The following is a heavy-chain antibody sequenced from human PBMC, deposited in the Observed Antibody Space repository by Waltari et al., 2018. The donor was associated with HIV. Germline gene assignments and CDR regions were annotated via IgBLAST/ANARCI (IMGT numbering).Heavy chain of an antibody. D-gene: IGHD3-22*01. J-gene: IGHJ4*02. CDR1: GFTFRHFA. CDR3: ARGGYYYDISGYYHY. CDR2: IWYDGENK. Sequence: QVQLVESGGGVVQPGRSLRLSCAASGFTFRHFAMHWVRQAPGKGLEWVAVIWYDGENKYYADSVKGRFTISRDNSKNTLYLQMNSLRVEDTAVYYCARGGYYYDISGYYHYWGQGTLVTVSS. V-gene: IGHV3-33*01.